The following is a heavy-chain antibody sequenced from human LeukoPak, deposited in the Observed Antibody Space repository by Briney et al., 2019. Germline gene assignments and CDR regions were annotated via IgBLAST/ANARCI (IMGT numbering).Heavy chain of an antibody. D-gene: IGHD3-22*01. CDR2: ISWNSGSI. CDR3: AKAILYDSSGYFDY. V-gene: IGHV3-9*01. CDR1: GFTFDDYA. Sequence: GGSLRLSCAASGFTFDDYAMHWVRHAPGKGLEWVSGISWNSGSIGYADSVKGRFTISRDNAKNSLYLQMNSLRAEDTALYYCAKAILYDSSGYFDYWGQGTLVTVSS. J-gene: IGHJ4*02.